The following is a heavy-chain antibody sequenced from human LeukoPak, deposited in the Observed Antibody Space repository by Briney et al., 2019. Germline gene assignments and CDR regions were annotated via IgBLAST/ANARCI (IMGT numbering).Heavy chain of an antibody. Sequence: SGGSLRLSCAASGFTFSSYSMNWVRQAPGKGLEWVSYISSSGWYIFYAESVKGRFTISRDNAKNSLYLQMNNLRAEDTAVYYCARAHSGYCSSTSCYSNWFDPWGQGTLVTVSS. J-gene: IGHJ5*02. CDR3: ARAHSGYCSSTSCYSNWFDP. D-gene: IGHD2-2*03. CDR1: GFTFSSYS. CDR2: ISSSGWYI. V-gene: IGHV3-21*05.